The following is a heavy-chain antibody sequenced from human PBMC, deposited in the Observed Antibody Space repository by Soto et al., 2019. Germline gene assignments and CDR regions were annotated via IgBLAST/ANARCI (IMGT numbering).Heavy chain of an antibody. CDR3: AYFSTTVSTGYFDY. CDR2: RYWNDGD. D-gene: IGHD4-17*01. Sequence: CSFSGFSLTTPGVGVVWVRQPPGKALEWLALRYWNDGDRFSPSLRGRSTITKDTSKNQVVLTVTNLDPADTATYYCAYFSTTVSTGYFDYWDQGILVTVSS. CDR1: GFSLTTPGVG. J-gene: IGHJ4*02. V-gene: IGHV2-5*01.